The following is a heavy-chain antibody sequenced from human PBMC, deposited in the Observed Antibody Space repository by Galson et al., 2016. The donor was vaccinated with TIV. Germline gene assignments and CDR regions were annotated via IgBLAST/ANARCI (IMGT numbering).Heavy chain of an antibody. Sequence: LEWMGIVYPGDSESRYSPSLQGQVTFSVDKSSSTAYLQWSSLRTTDTAIYYCARQANSGLDYWGQGALVTVSS. CDR2: VYPGDSES. J-gene: IGHJ4*02. CDR3: ARQANSGLDY. D-gene: IGHD6-19*01. V-gene: IGHV5-51*01.